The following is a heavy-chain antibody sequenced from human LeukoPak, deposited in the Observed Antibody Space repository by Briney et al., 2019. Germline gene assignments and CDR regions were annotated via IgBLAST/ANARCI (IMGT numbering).Heavy chain of an antibody. CDR2: MHYSGYT. V-gene: IGHV4-38-2*02. CDR3: ARGPDSGSYYAWFDP. CDR1: GYSISSGYY. D-gene: IGHD3-10*01. Sequence: SETLSLTCTVSGYSISSGYYWGWIRQPPGKGLEWIGSMHYSGYTYYHPSLKSRLTISVDTSKIQFSLRLTSVTAADTAIYYCARGPDSGSYYAWFDPWGQGTLVTVSS. J-gene: IGHJ5*02.